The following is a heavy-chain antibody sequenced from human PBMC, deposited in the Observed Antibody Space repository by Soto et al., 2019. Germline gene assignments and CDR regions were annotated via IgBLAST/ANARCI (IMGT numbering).Heavy chain of an antibody. J-gene: IGHJ5*02. CDR1: GFTFSSYS. CDR3: VNALGQWLGGNWFDP. CDR2: ISSSSSYI. Sequence: PGGSLRLSCAASGFTFSSYSMNWVRQAPGKGLEWVSSISSSSSYIYYADSVKGRFTISRDNSKNTLYLQMSSLRAADTAGYYCVNALGQWLGGNWFDPWGQGTLVTVSS. D-gene: IGHD6-19*01. V-gene: IGHV3-21*01.